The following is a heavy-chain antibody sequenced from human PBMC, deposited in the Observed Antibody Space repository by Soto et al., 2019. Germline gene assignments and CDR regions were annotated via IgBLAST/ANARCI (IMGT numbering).Heavy chain of an antibody. J-gene: IGHJ6*03. Sequence: SVKVSCKASGGTFSSYTISWVRQAPGQGLEWMGRIIPILGIANYAQKFQGRVTITADKSTSTAYMELSSLRSEDTAVYYCARDQTGGSGSNYYYYYMDVWGKGTTVTVSS. V-gene: IGHV1-69*04. CDR1: GGTFSSYT. D-gene: IGHD3-10*01. CDR2: IIPILGIA. CDR3: ARDQTGGSGSNYYYYYMDV.